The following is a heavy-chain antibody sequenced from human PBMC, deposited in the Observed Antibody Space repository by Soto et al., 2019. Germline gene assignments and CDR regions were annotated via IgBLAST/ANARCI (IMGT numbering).Heavy chain of an antibody. J-gene: IGHJ4*02. D-gene: IGHD1-7*01. CDR2: ISYSGST. V-gene: IGHV4-30-4*01. CDR3: ATMGTPATGLYYFDY. Sequence: SETLPLTCPVSGGSISSGNYYWSWIRQPPGKGLEWIGFISYSGSTYYSASLQSRVTMSVDTSKNQFSLNLSFVTAADTAVYYCATMGTPATGLYYFDYWGQGTLVTVSS. CDR1: GGSISSGNYY.